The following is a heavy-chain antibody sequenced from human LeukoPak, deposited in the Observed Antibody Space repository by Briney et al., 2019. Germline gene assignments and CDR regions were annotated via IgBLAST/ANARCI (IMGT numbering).Heavy chain of an antibody. CDR2: TNPRSGGT. Sequence: ASVKVSCKAAGYNLVDFYIHWVRQAPGQGLEWMGWTNPRSGGTLVAQRFQGTLNMTRDTSTNTVYLDLTSLKSDDTAVFYCARVWGYGANYFDPWGQGTLVAVTS. J-gene: IGHJ4*02. CDR1: GYNLVDFY. D-gene: IGHD5-12*01. V-gene: IGHV1-2*02. CDR3: ARVWGYGANYFDP.